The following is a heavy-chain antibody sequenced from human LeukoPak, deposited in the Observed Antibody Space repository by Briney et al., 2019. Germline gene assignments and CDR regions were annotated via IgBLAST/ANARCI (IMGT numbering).Heavy chain of an antibody. V-gene: IGHV3-7*01. J-gene: IGHJ4*02. CDR2: IKQDGSEK. CDR1: GFTFSSYW. D-gene: IGHD5-12*01. CDR3: ARDPGYSGYDGGFDY. Sequence: GSLRLSCAASGFTFSSYWMSWVRQAPGKGLEWVANIKQDGSEKYYVDSVKGRFTISRDNAKNSLYLKMNSLRAEDTAVYYCARDPGYSGYDGGFDYWGQGTLVTVSS.